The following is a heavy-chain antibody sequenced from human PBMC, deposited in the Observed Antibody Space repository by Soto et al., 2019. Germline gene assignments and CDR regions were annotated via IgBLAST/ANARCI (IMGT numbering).Heavy chain of an antibody. CDR3: ARDSPLLGMDV. J-gene: IGHJ6*02. CDR2: IGTAGDT. Sequence: GGSLRLSCAASGFTFSSYDMHWVRQATGKGLEWVSAIGTAGDTYYPGSVKGRFTISRENAKNSLYLQMNSLRAEDTAVYYCARDSPLLGMDVWGQGTTVTVSS. D-gene: IGHD2-15*01. CDR1: GFTFSSYD. V-gene: IGHV3-13*01.